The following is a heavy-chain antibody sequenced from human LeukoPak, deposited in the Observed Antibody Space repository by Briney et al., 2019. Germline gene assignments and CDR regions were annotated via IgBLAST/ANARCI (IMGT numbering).Heavy chain of an antibody. D-gene: IGHD6-13*01. CDR1: GGSFSGYY. CDR2: INHSGST. CDR3: ARRGIAAAGTFSMDV. J-gene: IGHJ6*04. Sequence: KPSETLSVTCAVYGGSFSGYYWSWIRQPPGKGLEWIGEINHSGSTNYNPSLKSRVTISVDTTKNQFSLKLSSVTAADTAVYYCARRGIAAAGTFSMDVWGKGTTVTIAS. V-gene: IGHV4-34*01.